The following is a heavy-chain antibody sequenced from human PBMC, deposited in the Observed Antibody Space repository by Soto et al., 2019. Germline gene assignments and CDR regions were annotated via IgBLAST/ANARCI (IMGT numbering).Heavy chain of an antibody. CDR3: ARDLRYIAVAENFDY. CDR1: GYTFTSYA. V-gene: IGHV1-3*01. D-gene: IGHD6-19*01. CDR2: INAGNGNT. Sequence: GASVKVSCKASGYTFTSYAMHWVRQAPGQRLEWMGWINAGNGNTKYSQKFQGRVTITRDTSASTAYMELSGLRSEDTAVYYCARDLRYIAVAENFDYWGQGTLVTVSS. J-gene: IGHJ4*02.